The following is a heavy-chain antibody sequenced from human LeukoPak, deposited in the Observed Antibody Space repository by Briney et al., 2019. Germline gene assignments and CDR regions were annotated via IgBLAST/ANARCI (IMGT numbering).Heavy chain of an antibody. Sequence: GGSLRLSCAASGFTFSRYGMHGVRQAPGKGLEWVAFIRYDGSNKYYADSVKGRFTISRDNSKNTLYLQMNSLRAEDTAVYYCARRDSGSRGFDSWGQGTLVTVSS. CDR2: IRYDGSNK. CDR3: ARRDSGSRGFDS. J-gene: IGHJ4*02. CDR1: GFTFSRYG. V-gene: IGHV3-30*02. D-gene: IGHD3-10*01.